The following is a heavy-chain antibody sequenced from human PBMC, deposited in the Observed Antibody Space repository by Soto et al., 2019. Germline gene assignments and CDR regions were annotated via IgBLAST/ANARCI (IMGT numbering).Heavy chain of an antibody. J-gene: IGHJ3*02. CDR3: ARDTAKISMISAFDR. V-gene: IGHV1-8*01. CDR1: GYTFTSYD. CDR2: MNPNSGNT. D-gene: IGHD3-22*01. Sequence: ASVKVSCPASGYTFTSYDINWVRQATGQGLEWMGWMNPNSGNTGYAQKLQGRVTMTRNTSISTAYMELSSLRSEDTAVYYCARDTAKISMISAFDRWGKGTMVTVSS.